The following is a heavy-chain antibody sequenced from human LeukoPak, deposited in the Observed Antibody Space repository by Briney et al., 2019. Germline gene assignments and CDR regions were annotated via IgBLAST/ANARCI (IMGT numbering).Heavy chain of an antibody. CDR1: GYTFTGYY. CDR3: ARGSGIGDFWSGYYNY. V-gene: IGHV1-2*02. CDR2: INPNSGGT. Sequence: ASVKVSCKASGYTFTGYYMHWVRQAPGQGLEWMGWINPNSGGTNYAQKFQGRVTVTRDTSISTAYMELSRLRSDDTAVYYCARGSGIGDFWSGYYNYWGQGTLVTVSS. D-gene: IGHD3-3*01. J-gene: IGHJ4*02.